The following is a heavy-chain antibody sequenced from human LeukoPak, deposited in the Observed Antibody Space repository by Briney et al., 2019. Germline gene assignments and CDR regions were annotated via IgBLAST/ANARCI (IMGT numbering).Heavy chain of an antibody. V-gene: IGHV4-59*01. J-gene: IGHJ4*02. CDR3: ARDYY. Sequence: PSETLSLTCTVSGASITSYYGSWIRQPPGKGLEWIGFIYYGGSTNYNPSLKSRVTMSIDTSKNQFSLNLSSVTAADTAVYYCARDYYWGQGTLVTVSS. CDR1: GASITSYY. CDR2: IYYGGST.